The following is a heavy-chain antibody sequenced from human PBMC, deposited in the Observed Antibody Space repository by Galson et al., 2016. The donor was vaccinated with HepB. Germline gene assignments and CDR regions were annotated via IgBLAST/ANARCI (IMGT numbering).Heavy chain of an antibody. CDR1: GFTSSRHW. CDR3: ARGLGVETNHGIDY. D-gene: IGHD4-23*01. J-gene: IGHJ4*02. CDR2: INSDGNNK. V-gene: IGHV3-74*01. Sequence: SLRLSCAASGFTSSRHWMHWVRQVPGKRLVWVSHINSDGNNKNYADSAKGRFTISRDNAKNTLFLQMSSLRAEDTAVYYCARGLGVETNHGIDYWGQGILVTVSS.